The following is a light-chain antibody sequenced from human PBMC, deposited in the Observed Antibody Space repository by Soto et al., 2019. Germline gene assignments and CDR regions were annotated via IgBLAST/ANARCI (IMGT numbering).Light chain of an antibody. Sequence: VLTQPPGTLSLSPGKRATLSCRSSQRVSSSDLAWYQQIPGQSPSLLIYGASSRPTGIPDRFSGSGSGTDFTLTISRLEPDDLALYYCQQYGSSPGTFGQGNQLQIK. V-gene: IGKV3-20*01. CDR1: QRVSSSD. J-gene: IGKJ2*01. CDR3: QQYGSSPGT. CDR2: GAS.